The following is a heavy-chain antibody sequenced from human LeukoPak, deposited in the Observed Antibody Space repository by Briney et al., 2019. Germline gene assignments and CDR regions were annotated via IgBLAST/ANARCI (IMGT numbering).Heavy chain of an antibody. CDR2: IYSRGGN. D-gene: IGHD3-22*01. CDR3: ARAPTSGGEPSSGRPLDY. Sequence: MSSETLSLTCTVSGGSISGYFRSWIRQPAGKGLEWIGRIYSRGGNNYNPSLKSRVTMSLDTVKNHLSLNLSSVTAADTAVYYCARAPTSGGEPSSGRPLDYWGQGTLVTVSS. CDR1: GGSISGYF. V-gene: IGHV4-4*07. J-gene: IGHJ4*02.